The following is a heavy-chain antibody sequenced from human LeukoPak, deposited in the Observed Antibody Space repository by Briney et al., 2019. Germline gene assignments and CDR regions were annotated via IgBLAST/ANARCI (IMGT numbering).Heavy chain of an antibody. V-gene: IGHV4-38-2*02. CDR3: VRYCSSTTCYTRAVDY. D-gene: IGHD2-2*02. CDR2: IYHSGSA. J-gene: IGHJ4*02. Sequence: SETLSLTCTVSGYSITSGYNWAWIRQPPGKVLEWIGSIYHSGSAYYNPSLKSRVTISVDTSKNQFSLKLSSVTAADTAVYHCVRYCSSTTCYTRAVDYWGQGTLVTVSS. CDR1: GYSITSGYN.